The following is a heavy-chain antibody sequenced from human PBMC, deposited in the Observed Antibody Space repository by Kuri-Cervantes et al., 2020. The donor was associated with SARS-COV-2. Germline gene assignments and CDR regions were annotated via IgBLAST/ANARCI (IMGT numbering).Heavy chain of an antibody. CDR2: IDGYSPYI. CDR3: TTSMMVSAAHYFDY. D-gene: IGHD2-8*01. CDR1: GFTFSSYA. J-gene: IGHJ4*02. V-gene: IGHV3-21*01. Sequence: GGSLRLSCAASGFTFSSYAMSWVRQAPGKGLEWVSCIDGYSPYIHYADSVKGRFTISRDNAKSSVFLQMNSLRAEDTAVYYCTTSMMVSAAHYFDYWGQGILVTVSS.